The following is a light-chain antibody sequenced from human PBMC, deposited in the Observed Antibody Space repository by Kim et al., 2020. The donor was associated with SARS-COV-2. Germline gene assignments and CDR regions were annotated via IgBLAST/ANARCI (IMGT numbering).Light chain of an antibody. CDR2: AAS. Sequence: DIQMTQSPSSLSASVGDRVTITCRASQTITRFLNWYQQKPGKAPQLLIYAASSLQTGVPSRFSGSGFGTDFILTINSLQPEDFATYYCQQSYSTPRTFGQGTKVDIK. J-gene: IGKJ1*01. CDR1: QTITRF. V-gene: IGKV1-39*01. CDR3: QQSYSTPRT.